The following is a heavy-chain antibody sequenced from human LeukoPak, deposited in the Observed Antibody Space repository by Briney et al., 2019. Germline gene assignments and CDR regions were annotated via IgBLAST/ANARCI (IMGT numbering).Heavy chain of an antibody. CDR3: ARDYDVYWNRIGAFDI. V-gene: IGHV1-2*02. D-gene: IGHD1-1*01. CDR1: GYTFTGYY. Sequence: ASVKVSCKASGYTFTGYYMHWVRQAPGQGLEWIGWINPNSGGTNYAQKFQGRVTMTRDTSISTAYMELSRLRSDDTAVYYCARDYDVYWNRIGAFDIWGQGTMVTVSS. J-gene: IGHJ3*02. CDR2: INPNSGGT.